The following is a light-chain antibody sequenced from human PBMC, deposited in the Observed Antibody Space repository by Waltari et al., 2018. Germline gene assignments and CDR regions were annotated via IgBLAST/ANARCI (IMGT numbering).Light chain of an antibody. CDR3: TSYRSLTTLV. Sequence: QSALTQPASVSGSPGQSIAISFTGTSSDVGGNNFVSWYQQHPGKAPKLMISGVSNRPSGVSDRFSGSKSGNTASLIISGLQAEDEADYYCTSYRSLTTLVFGTGTKVTVL. J-gene: IGLJ1*01. CDR1: SSDVGGNNF. CDR2: GVS. V-gene: IGLV2-14*01.